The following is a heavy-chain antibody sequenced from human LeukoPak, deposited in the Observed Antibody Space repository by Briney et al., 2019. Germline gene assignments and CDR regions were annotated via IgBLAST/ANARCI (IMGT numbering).Heavy chain of an antibody. D-gene: IGHD6-13*01. V-gene: IGHV3-30-3*01. CDR2: ISYDGSNI. J-gene: IGHJ5*02. Sequence: GRSLRLSCAASGFTFSSYAMHWVRQAPGKGLGWVAVISYDGSNIYSAEYVKGRFTISRDNSKNTLYLQMNSLRAEDTAVYYCASSSSWSRGWFDPWGQGTLVTVSS. CDR3: ASSSSWSRGWFDP. CDR1: GFTFSSYA.